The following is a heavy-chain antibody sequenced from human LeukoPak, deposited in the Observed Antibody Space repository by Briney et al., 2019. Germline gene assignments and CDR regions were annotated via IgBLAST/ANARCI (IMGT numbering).Heavy chain of an antibody. V-gene: IGHV3-23*01. J-gene: IGHJ4*02. D-gene: IGHD3-22*01. Sequence: GGPLRLSCAASEFTFSGYWMNWVRQAPGKGLEWVSGIGVGGTTYYADSVKGRFTISRDTSKNTLYLQMNSLRAEDTAVYYCAKTQGYYDCWGQGTLVTVSS. CDR2: IGVGGTT. CDR1: EFTFSGYW. CDR3: AKTQGYYDC.